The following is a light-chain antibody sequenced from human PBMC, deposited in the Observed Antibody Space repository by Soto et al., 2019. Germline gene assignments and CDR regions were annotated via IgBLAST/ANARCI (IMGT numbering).Light chain of an antibody. CDR1: QSISSSF. Sequence: EIVLTQSPGTLSLFPGERATLSCRASQSISSSFVGWYQQKPGQAPRLLIYGSSTRATGIPDRVSGSGSGTDFTLTITRLEPEDFAVYYCQQFGISPRTFGQGTKLE. V-gene: IGKV3-20*01. CDR2: GSS. CDR3: QQFGISPRT. J-gene: IGKJ2*01.